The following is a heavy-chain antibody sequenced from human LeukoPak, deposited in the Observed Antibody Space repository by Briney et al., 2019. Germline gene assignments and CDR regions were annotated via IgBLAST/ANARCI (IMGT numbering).Heavy chain of an antibody. V-gene: IGHV3-15*07. Sequence: PGGSLRLSCAASGFTFSNAWMNWVRQAPGKGLEWVGCIKSKTDGGTTDYAAPVKGRFTISRDDSKNTLYLQMNSLKTEDTAVYYCTTDNGDYDYWGQGTLVTVSS. D-gene: IGHD4-17*01. CDR2: IKSKTDGGTT. CDR1: GFTFSNAW. J-gene: IGHJ4*02. CDR3: TTDNGDYDY.